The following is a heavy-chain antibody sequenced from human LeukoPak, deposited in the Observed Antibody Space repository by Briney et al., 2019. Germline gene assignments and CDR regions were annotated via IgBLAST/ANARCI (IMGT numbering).Heavy chain of an antibody. CDR1: GFTFSSYA. Sequence: GGSLRLSCAASGFTFSSYAMHWVRQAPGKGLEWVAVISYDGSNKYYADSVKGRFTISRDNSKNTLYLQMNSLRAEDTAVYYCARDARRSSERVDYWGQGTLVTVSS. J-gene: IGHJ4*02. V-gene: IGHV3-30-3*01. D-gene: IGHD1-1*01. CDR3: ARDARRSSERVDY. CDR2: ISYDGSNK.